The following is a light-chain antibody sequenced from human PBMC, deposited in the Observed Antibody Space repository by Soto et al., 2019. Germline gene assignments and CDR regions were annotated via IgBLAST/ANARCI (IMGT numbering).Light chain of an antibody. CDR2: SAS. CDR3: QQYDNYPWT. CDR1: QSISSW. V-gene: IGKV1-5*03. J-gene: IGKJ1*01. Sequence: DIQMTQSPSTLSASVGDRVTITCRASQSISSWLAWYQQKPGKAPKLLIYSASSLESGVPSRFSGSGSGTEFTLTITSLQPDDFATYYCQQYDNYPWTFGQATKVDIK.